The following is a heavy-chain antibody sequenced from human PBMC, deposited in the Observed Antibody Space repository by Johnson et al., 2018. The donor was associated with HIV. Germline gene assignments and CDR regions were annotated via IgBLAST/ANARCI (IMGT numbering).Heavy chain of an antibody. CDR1: GFTFNDYA. D-gene: IGHD6-13*01. J-gene: IGHJ3*02. CDR2: INWNGGST. Sequence: VQLVESGGGVVRPGESLRLSCAASGFTFNDYAMTWLRQAPGKGLEWVSGINWNGGSTGYPDSVKGRFTISRDNAKNTLFLQMNSLRAECTAVYYCARVQTAGYSNSLKAFDIWGQWANGHRLF. V-gene: IGHV3-20*04. CDR3: ARVQTAGYSNSLKAFDI.